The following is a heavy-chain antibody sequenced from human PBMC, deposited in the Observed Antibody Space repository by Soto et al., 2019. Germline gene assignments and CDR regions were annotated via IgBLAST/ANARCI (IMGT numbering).Heavy chain of an antibody. CDR2: IYYSGST. CDR1: GGSISSGGYY. Sequence: TLSLTCTVSGGSISSGGYYWSWIRQHPGKGLEWIGYIYYSGSTYYNPSLKSRVTISVDTSKNQFSLKLSSVTAADTAVYYCARDSSTYGSGSYYSEAYYYGMDVWGQGTTVTVSS. D-gene: IGHD3-10*01. CDR3: ARDSSTYGSGSYYSEAYYYGMDV. V-gene: IGHV4-31*03. J-gene: IGHJ6*02.